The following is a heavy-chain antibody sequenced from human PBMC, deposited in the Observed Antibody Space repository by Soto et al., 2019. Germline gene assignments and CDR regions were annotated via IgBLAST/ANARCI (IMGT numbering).Heavy chain of an antibody. D-gene: IGHD3-22*01. CDR3: AKGYDSSGNYYYFYRMDV. J-gene: IGHJ6*02. CDR2: ISYDGRNK. CDR1: GFNLSNYG. V-gene: IGHV3-30*18. Sequence: PGGSLRLACAAPGFNLSNYGMHWVRQAPGKGLEWVAVISYDGRNKYLADSVKGRFTISRDNSKNTVFLQMNSLRAEDTALYYCAKGYDSSGNYYYFYRMDVWGQGTSVTVS.